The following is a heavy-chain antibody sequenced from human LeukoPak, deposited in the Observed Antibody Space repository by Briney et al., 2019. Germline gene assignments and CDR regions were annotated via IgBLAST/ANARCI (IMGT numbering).Heavy chain of an antibody. CDR1: GFTVSTDY. CDR2: IYSGGST. CDR3: ARGKGGSSPFDH. Sequence: GGSLRLSCVASGFTVSTDYMSWVRQAPGKGLEWVSLIYSGGSTYYADFVKGRFTISRDSSKNTLYLQMNSLRAEDTAVYYCARGKGGSSPFDHWGQGTLVTVSS. D-gene: IGHD1-26*01. V-gene: IGHV3-66*01. J-gene: IGHJ4*02.